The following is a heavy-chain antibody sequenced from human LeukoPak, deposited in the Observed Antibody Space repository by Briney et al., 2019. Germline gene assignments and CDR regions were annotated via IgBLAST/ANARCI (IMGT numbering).Heavy chain of an antibody. D-gene: IGHD2-21*02. Sequence: GGSLRLSCAASGFTFENYWMSWVRQAPGKGLEWVAHIKEDGSAKYYVDSVRGRFTISRDNGQNSLYLQMNGLRIEDTAVYYCARECGGDSYSDYWGQGSLVTVSS. V-gene: IGHV3-7*01. CDR2: IKEDGSAK. J-gene: IGHJ4*02. CDR3: ARECGGDSYSDY. CDR1: GFTFENYW.